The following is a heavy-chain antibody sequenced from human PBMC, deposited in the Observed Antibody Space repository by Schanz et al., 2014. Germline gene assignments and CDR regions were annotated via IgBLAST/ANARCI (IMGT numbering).Heavy chain of an antibody. CDR2: IRPDNGNT. CDR1: GYTFTDYG. V-gene: IGHV1-18*01. D-gene: IGHD5-18*01. CDR3: TRGGYSYALSAFDI. J-gene: IGHJ3*02. Sequence: QVQLVQSGGEMKKPGASVKVSCKASGYTFTDYGLSWVRQAPGQGLEWLGWIRPDNGNTNYAQKLQGRVTMTTDTSTSTAYMELRSLRSDDTALYYCTRGGYSYALSAFDIWGQGTMVTVSS.